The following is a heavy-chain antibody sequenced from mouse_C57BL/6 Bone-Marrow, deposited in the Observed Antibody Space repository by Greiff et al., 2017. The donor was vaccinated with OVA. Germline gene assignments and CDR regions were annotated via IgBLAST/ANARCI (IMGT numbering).Heavy chain of an antibody. CDR1: GYTFTSYW. CDR3: ARVLYYGSSHYYAMDY. Sequence: QVQLQQPGAELVKPGASVKMSCKASGYTFTSYWITGVKQRPGQGLEWIGDIYPGSGSTNYNEKFKSKATLTVDTSSSTAYMQLSSLTSEDSAVYYCARVLYYGSSHYYAMDYWGQGTSVTVSS. V-gene: IGHV1-55*01. J-gene: IGHJ4*01. D-gene: IGHD1-1*01. CDR2: IYPGSGST.